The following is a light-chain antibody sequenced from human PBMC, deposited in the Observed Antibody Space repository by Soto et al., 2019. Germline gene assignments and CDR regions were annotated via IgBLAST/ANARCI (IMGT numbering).Light chain of an antibody. Sequence: QSVLTQPPSVSGAPGQRVTISCTGSSSNIGAGYDVHWYQQLPGTAPKLLIYGNSNRPSGVPDRFSGSKSGTSASRAITGLQADNEADYYCQSYDSSLSGYVVFGGGTKLTVL. CDR3: QSYDSSLSGYVV. V-gene: IGLV1-40*01. J-gene: IGLJ2*01. CDR1: SSNIGAGYD. CDR2: GNS.